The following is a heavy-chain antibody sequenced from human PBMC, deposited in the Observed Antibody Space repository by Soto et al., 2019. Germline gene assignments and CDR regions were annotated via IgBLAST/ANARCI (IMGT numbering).Heavy chain of an antibody. D-gene: IGHD3-3*01. J-gene: IGHJ4*02. CDR2: IWYDGSNK. CDR3: AALGYYDFWSGYHTPGDFDY. CDR1: GFTFSSYG. Sequence: QVQLVESGGGVVQPGRSLRLSFAASGFTFSSYGMHWVRQAPGKGLEWVAVIWYDGSNKYYADSVKGRFTISRDNSKNTLYLQMNSLRAEDTAVYYCAALGYYDFWSGYHTPGDFDYWGQGTLVTVSS. V-gene: IGHV3-33*01.